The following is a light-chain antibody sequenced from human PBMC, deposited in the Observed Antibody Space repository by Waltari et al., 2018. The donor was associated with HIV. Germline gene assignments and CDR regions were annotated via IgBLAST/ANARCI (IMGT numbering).Light chain of an antibody. Sequence: QSALTQPASVSGSPGQSITISCTGTSSDVGGYNSVSWYQQHPGKAPKLMLYEVSNRPSGVSNRFSGSKSGNTASLTISGLQAEDEADYYCSSYTSSSTLLFGGGTKLTVL. V-gene: IGLV2-14*01. CDR1: SSDVGGYNS. CDR3: SSYTSSSTLL. CDR2: EVS. J-gene: IGLJ3*02.